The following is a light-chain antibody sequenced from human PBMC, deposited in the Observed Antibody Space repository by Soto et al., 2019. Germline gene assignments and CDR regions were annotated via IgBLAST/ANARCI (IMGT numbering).Light chain of an antibody. V-gene: IGLV1-40*01. J-gene: IGLJ2*01. CDR1: SSNIGAGYD. Sequence: QSVLTQPPSVSGAPGQRVTISCTWSSSNIGAGYDVHWYQQLPGTAPKLLIYGNSNRPSGVPDRFSGSKSGTTASLAITGLQAEDEADYYCQSYDSSLVVFGGGTKVTVL. CDR3: QSYDSSLVV. CDR2: GNS.